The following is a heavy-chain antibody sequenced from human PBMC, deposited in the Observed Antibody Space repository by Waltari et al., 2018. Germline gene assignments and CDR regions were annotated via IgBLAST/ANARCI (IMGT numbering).Heavy chain of an antibody. V-gene: IGHV3-53*04. CDR1: GFTVSSNY. D-gene: IGHD2-2*01. CDR3: ARDTHCSSTSCFNWYFDL. CDR2: IYSGGST. Sequence: EVQLVESGGGLVQPGGSLRLSCAASGFTVSSNYMSWVRQARGKGREWVSVIYSGGSTYYADSVKGRFTISRHNSKNTLDLQMNSLRAEDTAVYYCARDTHCSSTSCFNWYFDLWGRGTLVTVSS. J-gene: IGHJ2*01.